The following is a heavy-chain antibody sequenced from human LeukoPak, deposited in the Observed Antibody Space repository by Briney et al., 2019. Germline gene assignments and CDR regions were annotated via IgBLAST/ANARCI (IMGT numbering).Heavy chain of an antibody. CDR3: ARWMTTVTPDY. V-gene: IGHV1-2*02. D-gene: IGHD4-11*01. Sequence: ASVKVSFKASGYTFNGYYLHWVRQAPGQGLEWMGWINPNSGGTNYAQKFQGRVTMTRDTSISTAYMELSRLRSDDTAVYYCARWMTTVTPDYWGQGTLVTVSS. CDR2: INPNSGGT. J-gene: IGHJ4*02. CDR1: GYTFNGYY.